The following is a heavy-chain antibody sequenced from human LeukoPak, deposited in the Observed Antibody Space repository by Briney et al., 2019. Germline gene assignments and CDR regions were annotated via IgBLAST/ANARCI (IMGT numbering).Heavy chain of an antibody. V-gene: IGHV1-69*13. J-gene: IGHJ5*02. Sequence: ASVKVSCKASGGTFSSYTISWVRQAPGQGLEWMGGIIPIFGTANYAQKFQDRVTITADESTSTAYMELSSLRSEDTAVYYCASSTYYDFWSGLNWFDPWGQGTLVTVSS. CDR3: ASSTYYDFWSGLNWFDP. D-gene: IGHD3-3*01. CDR2: IIPIFGTA. CDR1: GGTFSSYT.